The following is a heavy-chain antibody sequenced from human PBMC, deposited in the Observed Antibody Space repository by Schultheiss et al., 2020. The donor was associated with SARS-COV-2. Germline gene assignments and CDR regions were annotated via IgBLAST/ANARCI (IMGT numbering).Heavy chain of an antibody. CDR2: INPNSGGT. D-gene: IGHD3-3*01. CDR3: ARDRYDFWSGYVSYWYFDL. CDR1: GYTFIDYY. Sequence: ASVKVSCKTSGYTFIDYYVHWVRQAPGGGLEWMGWINPNSGGTNYAQKFQGRVTMTRDTTTSTAYMELNGLTSDDTAVYYCARDRYDFWSGYVSYWYFDLWGRGTLVTVSS. J-gene: IGHJ2*01. V-gene: IGHV1-2*02.